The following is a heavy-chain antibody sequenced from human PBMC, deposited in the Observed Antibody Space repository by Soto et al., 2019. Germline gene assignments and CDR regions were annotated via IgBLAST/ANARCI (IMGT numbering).Heavy chain of an antibody. V-gene: IGHV4-4*07. J-gene: IGHJ5*02. CDR2: ISTSGTT. CDR3: AREAGPDRWFDP. CDR1: GASISSYF. Sequence: SETLSLTCTVSGASISSYFWTWIRQPAGKGLDWIGRISTSGTTNYNPSLKSRVTMSGDTSKNHFSLNLSSVTAADTAVYYCAREAGPDRWFDPWGQGTLVTVSS. D-gene: IGHD6-19*01.